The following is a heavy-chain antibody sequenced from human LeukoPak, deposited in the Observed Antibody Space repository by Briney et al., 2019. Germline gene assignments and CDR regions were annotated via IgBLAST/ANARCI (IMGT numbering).Heavy chain of an antibody. Sequence: ASVKVSCKASGYSLTSFAMNWVRQAPGQGLEWMGGIIPIFGTANYAQKFQGRVTISADKSTSTAYMELSRLTSEDTAVYYCAREQQGKYYDINNSIEYYFDYWGQGTPVTVSS. CDR2: IIPIFGTA. CDR3: AREQQGKYYDINNSIEYYFDY. V-gene: IGHV1-69*06. CDR1: GYSLTSFA. D-gene: IGHD3-22*01. J-gene: IGHJ4*02.